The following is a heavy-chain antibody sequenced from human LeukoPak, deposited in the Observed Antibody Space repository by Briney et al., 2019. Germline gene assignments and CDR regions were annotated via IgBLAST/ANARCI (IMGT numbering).Heavy chain of an antibody. V-gene: IGHV4-30-4*01. D-gene: IGHD2-15*01. CDR2: ISYSGTT. Sequence: SQTLSLTCTVSGDSISSGNHYWSWTRQPPGKGLEWIGYISYSGTTYYSASLKSRVTISVDTSTNQFSLKLVSVTAADTAVYYCAREDSSHFWDYWGQGTLVTVSS. CDR3: AREDSSHFWDY. CDR1: GDSISSGNHY. J-gene: IGHJ4*02.